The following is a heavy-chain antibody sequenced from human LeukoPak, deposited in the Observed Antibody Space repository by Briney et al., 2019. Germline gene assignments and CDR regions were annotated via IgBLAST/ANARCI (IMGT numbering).Heavy chain of an antibody. CDR2: IYYSGST. J-gene: IGHJ4*02. D-gene: IGHD1-26*01. Sequence: SETLSLTCTVSGGSISSSSYYWGWIRQPPGKGLEWIGSIYYSGSTYYNPFLKSRVTISVDTSKNQFSLKLSSVTAADTAVYYCARVRSGSYWGYFDYWGQGTLVTVSS. CDR3: ARVRSGSYWGYFDY. CDR1: GGSISSSSYY. V-gene: IGHV4-39*07.